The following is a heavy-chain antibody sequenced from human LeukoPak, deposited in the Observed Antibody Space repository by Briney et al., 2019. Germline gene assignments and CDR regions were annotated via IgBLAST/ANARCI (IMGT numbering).Heavy chain of an antibody. CDR3: ARALFTYYDFWSAPDV. CDR1: GFTFSSYE. Sequence: GGSLRLSCAASGFTFSSYEMNWVRQAPGKGLEWVSYISSSSSTIYYADSVKGRFTISRDNAKNSLYLQMNSLRAEDTAVYYCARALFTYYDFWSAPDVWGKGTTVTVSS. V-gene: IGHV3-48*01. CDR2: ISSSSSTI. D-gene: IGHD3-3*01. J-gene: IGHJ6*04.